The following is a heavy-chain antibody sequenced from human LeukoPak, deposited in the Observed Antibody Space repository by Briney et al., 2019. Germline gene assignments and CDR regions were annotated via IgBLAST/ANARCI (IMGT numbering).Heavy chain of an antibody. J-gene: IGHJ4*02. D-gene: IGHD1-1*01. CDR2: IYSGSS. V-gene: IGHV4-61*02. CDR1: GGSISSDSDY. CDR3: ARGRVSGTTLYFDY. Sequence: SETLSLTCTVSGGSISSDSDYWSWIRQRAGKGLEWIGRIYSGSSDYNPSLRSRLTLSVDTSKNQFSLKLSSVTAADTAVYYCARGRVSGTTLYFDYWGQGTLFTVSS.